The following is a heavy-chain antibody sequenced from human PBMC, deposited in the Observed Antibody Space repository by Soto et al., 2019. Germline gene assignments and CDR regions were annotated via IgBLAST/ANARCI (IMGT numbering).Heavy chain of an antibody. CDR1: GFTFSSYA. CDR2: ISYDGSNK. CDR3: ARETAFDY. J-gene: IGHJ4*02. V-gene: IGHV3-30-3*01. D-gene: IGHD5-18*01. Sequence: QVQLVESGGGVVQPGRSLRLSCAASGFTFSSYAMHWVRQAPGKGLEWVAVISYDGSNKYYADSVKGRFTISRDNSKNTLYLQMNSLRAEDTAVYYGARETAFDYWGQGTLVTLSS.